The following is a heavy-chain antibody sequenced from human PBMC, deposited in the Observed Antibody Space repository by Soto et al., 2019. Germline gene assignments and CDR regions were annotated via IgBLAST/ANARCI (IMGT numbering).Heavy chain of an antibody. CDR3: TTDPGDYEDF. D-gene: IGHD4-17*01. CDR1: GITFPNAW. V-gene: IGHV3-15*01. Sequence: EVQMVESGGDLVKPGGCLRLSCAASGITFPNAWMSWVRQAPGKGLEWVGRIKNKADGGTTDYAAPVRGRFTISRDDSKNTLFLQMNSRETEDTAVYYCTTDPGDYEDFWGQGTLVTVSS. J-gene: IGHJ4*02. CDR2: IKNKADGGTT.